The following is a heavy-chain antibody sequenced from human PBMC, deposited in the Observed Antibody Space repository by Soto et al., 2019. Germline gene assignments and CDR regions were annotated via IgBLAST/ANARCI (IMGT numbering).Heavy chain of an antibody. CDR3: ARHLHRITISQG. Sequence: ASVKVSCKASGYTFTSYGISWVRQAPGQGLEWIGWISAYNGNTNYAQKLQGRVTMTTDTSTSTAYMELSSVTAADTAVYYCARHLHRITISQGWGQGTLVTVSS. CDR1: GYTFTSYG. J-gene: IGHJ4*02. CDR2: ISAYNGNT. D-gene: IGHD3-3*01. V-gene: IGHV1-18*01.